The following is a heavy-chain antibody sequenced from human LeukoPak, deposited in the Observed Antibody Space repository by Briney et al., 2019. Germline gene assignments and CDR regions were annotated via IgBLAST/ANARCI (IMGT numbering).Heavy chain of an antibody. Sequence: SEALSLTCGVSGGSFSISYWSWLRQPPGKGLEWIGQIYHSGGANYNPSLRSRVTISIDTSKNQLSLRLSSVTAADTAVYYCARHGSYCFDSWGQGTLVTVSS. V-gene: IGHV4-34*01. CDR3: ARHGSYCFDS. J-gene: IGHJ4*02. D-gene: IGHD3-10*01. CDR2: IYHSGGA. CDR1: GGSFSISY.